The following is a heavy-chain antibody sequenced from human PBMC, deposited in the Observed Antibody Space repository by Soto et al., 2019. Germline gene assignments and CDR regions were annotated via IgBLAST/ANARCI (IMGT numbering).Heavy chain of an antibody. Sequence: GGSLRLSCAASGFTFTDYAMSWVRQAPGKGLEWVSVISASGGSTYYADSVKGRFTISRDDSTNTTSLQLNSLRAEDTALYFCAKQRVGSSWYRDFDYWGQGTPVTVSS. CDR1: GFTFTDYA. V-gene: IGHV3-23*01. J-gene: IGHJ4*02. CDR3: AKQRVGSSWYRDFDY. D-gene: IGHD6-13*01. CDR2: ISASGGST.